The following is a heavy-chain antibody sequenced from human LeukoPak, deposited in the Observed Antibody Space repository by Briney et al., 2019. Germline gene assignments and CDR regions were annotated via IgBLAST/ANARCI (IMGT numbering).Heavy chain of an antibody. CDR2: ISSSGNNA. J-gene: IGHJ3*01. CDR1: GFTFSSYA. D-gene: IGHD5-24*01. CDR3: AKDIQLST. V-gene: IGHV3-23*01. Sequence: GGSLRLSCAASGFTFSSYAMSWVRQAPGKGLEWVSLISSSGNNAYYADSVKGRFTISRDNSKNTLSLQRNSLRVEDTAIYYCAKDIQLSTWGLGTMVTVSS.